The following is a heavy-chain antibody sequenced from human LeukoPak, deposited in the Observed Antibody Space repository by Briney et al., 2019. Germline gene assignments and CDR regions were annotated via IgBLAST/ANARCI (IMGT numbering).Heavy chain of an antibody. CDR3: ARPPSYYDFWSGYYDH. V-gene: IGHV3-30*02. Sequence: PGGSLRLSCAASGFTFSSYGMHWVRQAPGKGLEWVASIRYDGSNKYYADSVKGRFTISRDNSKNTLYLQMNSLRAEDTAVYYCARPPSYYDFWSGYYDHWGQGTLVTVSS. CDR2: IRYDGSNK. D-gene: IGHD3-3*01. J-gene: IGHJ4*02. CDR1: GFTFSSYG.